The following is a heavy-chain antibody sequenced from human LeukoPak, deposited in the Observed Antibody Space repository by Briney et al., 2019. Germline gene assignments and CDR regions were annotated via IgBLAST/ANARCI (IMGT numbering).Heavy chain of an antibody. J-gene: IGHJ4*02. V-gene: IGHV4-59*12. CDR2: ISYSGST. CDR1: GGSISSYY. D-gene: IGHD3-3*01. Sequence: SETLSLTCTVFGGSISSYYWSWIRQPPGRGLEWLGYISYSGSTSYNPSLKSRVTISLGTSRNQFSLKLTSVTAADTAVYYCAKDRIPDGFYSIDHWGQGVLSPSPQ. CDR3: AKDRIPDGFYSIDH.